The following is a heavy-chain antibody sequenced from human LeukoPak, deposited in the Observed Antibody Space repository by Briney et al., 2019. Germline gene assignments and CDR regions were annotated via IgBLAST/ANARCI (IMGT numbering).Heavy chain of an antibody. J-gene: IGHJ4*02. D-gene: IGHD1-26*01. Sequence: PGGSLRLSCTASGFTFGDYAMSWVRQAPGKGLKWVGFIRSKAYGGRTEYAASVKGRFTISRDDSKSIAYLQMNSLKTEDTAVYYCTRDHGVGAPPHDYWGQGTLVTVSS. V-gene: IGHV3-49*04. CDR3: TRDHGVGAPPHDY. CDR1: GFTFGDYA. CDR2: IRSKAYGGRT.